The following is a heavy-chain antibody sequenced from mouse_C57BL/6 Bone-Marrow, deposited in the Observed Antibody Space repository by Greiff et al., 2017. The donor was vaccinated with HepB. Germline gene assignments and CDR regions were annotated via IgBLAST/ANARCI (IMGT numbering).Heavy chain of an antibody. CDR1: GYTFTSYW. CDR2: IDPSDSYT. V-gene: IGHV1-50*01. D-gene: IGHD4-1*01. CDR3: ARRTGPFYFDY. Sequence: QVQLQQPGAELVKPGASVKLSCKASGYTFTSYWMQWVKQRPGQGLEWIGEIDPSDSYTNYNQKFKGKATLTVDTSSSTAYMQLSSLTSEDSAVYYCARRTGPFYFDYWGQGTTLPVSS. J-gene: IGHJ2*01.